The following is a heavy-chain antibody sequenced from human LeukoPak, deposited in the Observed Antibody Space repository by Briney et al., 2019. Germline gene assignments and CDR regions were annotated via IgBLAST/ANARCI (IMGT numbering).Heavy chain of an antibody. CDR3: AKEGYCSSTSCAPNAFDI. D-gene: IGHD2-2*01. V-gene: IGHV3-23*01. Sequence: PGGSLRLSCAASGFTFSSYAMSWVRHAPGKGLEWVSAISGSGGSTYYADSVKGRFTISRDNSKNTLYLQMNSLRAEDTAVYYCAKEGYCSSTSCAPNAFDIWGQGTMVTVSS. CDR1: GFTFSSYA. CDR2: ISGSGGST. J-gene: IGHJ3*02.